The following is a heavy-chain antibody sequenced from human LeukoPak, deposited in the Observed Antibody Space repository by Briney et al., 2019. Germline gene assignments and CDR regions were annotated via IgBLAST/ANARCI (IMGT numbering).Heavy chain of an antibody. Sequence: SETLSLTCTVSGGSVSSSSYYWGWIRQPPGKGLEWIGTIYYSGSTYYNPSLKSRVTISLDTSKNQFSLKLNSVTAADTAVYYCARGGRSRGSMSFYYMDVWGKGATVTVSS. CDR3: ARGGRSRGSMSFYYMDV. CDR2: IYYSGST. D-gene: IGHD3-10*01. CDR1: GGSVSSSSYY. J-gene: IGHJ6*03. V-gene: IGHV4-39*07.